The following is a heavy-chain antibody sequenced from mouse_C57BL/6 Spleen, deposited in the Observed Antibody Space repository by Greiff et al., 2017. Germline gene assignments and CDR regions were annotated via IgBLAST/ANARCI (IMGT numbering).Heavy chain of an antibody. CDR3: AISTVVAKNAMDY. CDR2: IYPGDGDT. CDR1: GYAFSSSW. J-gene: IGHJ4*01. Sequence: QVQLKESGPELVKPGASVKISCKASGYAFSSSWMNWVKQRPGKGLEWIGRIYPGDGDTNYNGKVKGKATLTADKSSSTAYMQLSSLTSEDSAVYFCAISTVVAKNAMDYWGQGTSVTVSS. D-gene: IGHD1-1*01. V-gene: IGHV1-82*01.